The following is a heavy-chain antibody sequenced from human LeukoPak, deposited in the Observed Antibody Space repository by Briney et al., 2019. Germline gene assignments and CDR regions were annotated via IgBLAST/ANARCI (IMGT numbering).Heavy chain of an antibody. J-gene: IGHJ6*02. CDR1: LGSPCSDY. D-gene: IGHD3-16*01. Sequence: PLESPSLSSALSLGSPCSDYGSWIREPAGERLEWIRRIYTSVSINYNPSPPSRVTMSADTSNNQISLMLITVTAADTAVYYCARSFEGESPSAAYYYGKDVWGQGTTVTVSS. V-gene: IGHV4-4*07. CDR3: ARSFEGESPSAAYYYGKDV. CDR2: IYTSVSI.